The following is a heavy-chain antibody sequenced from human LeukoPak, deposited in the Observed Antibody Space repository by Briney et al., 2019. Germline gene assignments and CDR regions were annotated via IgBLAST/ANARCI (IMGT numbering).Heavy chain of an antibody. Sequence: SVTLSLTCAVSGGSISSSNWWSWVRQPLGKGLEWIGEIYHSGSTNYNPSLKSRVTISVDKSKNQFSLKLSSMTAADTAVYYCVRDNYGGREWFDPWGQGTLVTVSS. CDR3: VRDNYGGREWFDP. CDR2: IYHSGST. CDR1: GGSISSSNW. J-gene: IGHJ5*02. V-gene: IGHV4-4*02. D-gene: IGHD4-23*01.